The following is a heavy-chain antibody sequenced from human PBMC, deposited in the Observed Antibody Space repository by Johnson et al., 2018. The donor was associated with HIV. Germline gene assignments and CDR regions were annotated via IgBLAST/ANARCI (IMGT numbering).Heavy chain of an antibody. V-gene: IGHV3-30*02. J-gene: IGHJ3*02. CDR2: IRYDGSNK. CDR1: GFTFSSYG. CDR3: ARDPGWRGSYGSAFDI. Sequence: QVQLVESGGGVVQPGRSLRLSCAASGFTFSSYGMHWVRQAPGKGLEWVAFIRYDGSNKYYADSVKGRFTISRDNSKNTLYVQMNSLRAEDTAVYYCARDPGWRGSYGSAFDIWGQGTMVIVSS. D-gene: IGHD3-10*01.